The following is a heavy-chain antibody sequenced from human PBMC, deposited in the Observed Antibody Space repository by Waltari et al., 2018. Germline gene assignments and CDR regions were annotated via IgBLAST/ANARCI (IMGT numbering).Heavy chain of an antibody. V-gene: IGHV3-23*01. CDR2: IHNSGGRT. CDR3: AKDSAKGGEDY. D-gene: IGHD1-26*01. CDR1: GFTCSIYT. Sequence: EVQLLESGGGLVQPGGSLRLSGEASGFTCSIYTMNWVRQAPGKGLEWVSAIHNSGGRTDYSDSVKGRFTISRDNSKNTLYLQMNGLRADDTAIYYCAKDSAKGGEDYWGQGTLVTVSS. J-gene: IGHJ4*02.